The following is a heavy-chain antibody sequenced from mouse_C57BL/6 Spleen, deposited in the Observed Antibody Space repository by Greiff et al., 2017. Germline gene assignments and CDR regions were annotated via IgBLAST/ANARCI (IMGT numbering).Heavy chain of an antibody. V-gene: IGHV14-2*01. Sequence: EVQRVESGAELVKPGASVKLSCTASGFNIKDYYMHWVKQRTEQGLEWIGRIDPEDGETKYAPKFQGKATITADTSSNTAYLQLSSLTSEDTAVYYCAYGNYDWYYAMDYWGQGTSVTVSS. CDR2: IDPEDGET. D-gene: IGHD2-1*01. J-gene: IGHJ4*01. CDR1: GFNIKDYY. CDR3: AYGNYDWYYAMDY.